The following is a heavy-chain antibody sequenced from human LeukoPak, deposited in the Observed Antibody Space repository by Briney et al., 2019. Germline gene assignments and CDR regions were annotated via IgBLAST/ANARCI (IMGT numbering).Heavy chain of an antibody. CDR3: ATGDTWLDY. J-gene: IGHJ4*02. Sequence: GSLRLSCAASGFTFSSYYCTWIRQPPGKGLEWIGYIYYSGSTTYNPSLKSRVTISIDTSKNQFSLKVRSVTAADTAVYYCATGDTWLDYWGQGTLVTVSS. V-gene: IGHV4-59*01. CDR2: IYYSGST. D-gene: IGHD5-18*01. CDR1: GFTFSSYY.